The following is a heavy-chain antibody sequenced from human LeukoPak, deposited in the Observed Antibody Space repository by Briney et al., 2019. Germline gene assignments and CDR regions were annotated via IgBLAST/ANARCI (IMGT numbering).Heavy chain of an antibody. V-gene: IGHV3-30*18. D-gene: IGHD2-2*01. CDR2: ISYDGSSK. CDR3: AKSWGYCSSTSCPFDY. J-gene: IGHJ4*02. CDR1: GFTFSSYW. Sequence: GGSLRLSCAASGFTFSSYWMRWVRQAPGKGLEWVAVISYDGSSKSYADSVKGRFTISRDNSKNMLYLQMNSLRAEDTAVYYCAKSWGYCSSTSCPFDYWGQGTLVTVSS.